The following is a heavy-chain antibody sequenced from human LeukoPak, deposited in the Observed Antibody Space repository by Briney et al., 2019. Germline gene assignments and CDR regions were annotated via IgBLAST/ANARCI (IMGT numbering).Heavy chain of an antibody. D-gene: IGHD4-17*01. Sequence: ASVKVSCKASGGTFSSYAISWVRQAPGQGLEWMGGIIPIFGTANYAQKFQGRVTITTDESTSTAYMELSSLRSEDTAVYYCARVFLRSEKSGYYYYYMDVWGKGTTVTVSS. V-gene: IGHV1-69*05. CDR3: ARVFLRSEKSGYYYYYMDV. J-gene: IGHJ6*03. CDR1: GGTFSSYA. CDR2: IIPIFGTA.